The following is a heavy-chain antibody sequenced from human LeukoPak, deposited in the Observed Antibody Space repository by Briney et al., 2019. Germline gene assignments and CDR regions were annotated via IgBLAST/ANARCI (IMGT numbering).Heavy chain of an antibody. CDR2: INPNSGGT. D-gene: IGHD1-26*01. CDR3: ARAAPIVGATSGAFDI. J-gene: IGHJ3*02. V-gene: IGHV1-2*04. Sequence: GASVKVSCKASGYTFTGYYMHWVRQAPGQGLEWMGWINPNSGGTNYAQKFQGWVTMTRDTSISTAYMELSRLRSDDTAVYYCARAAPIVGATSGAFDIWGQGTMVTVSS. CDR1: GYTFTGYY.